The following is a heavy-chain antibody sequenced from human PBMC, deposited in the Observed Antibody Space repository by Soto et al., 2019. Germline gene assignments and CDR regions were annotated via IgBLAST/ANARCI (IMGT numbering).Heavy chain of an antibody. CDR1: GCSMSRGDYY. J-gene: IGHJ4*02. V-gene: IGHV4-30-4*01. Sequence: SETLSLTCTVSGCSMSRGDYYWSWIRQPPGKGLEWIGFIYHTGSTYYSPSLKNRVAISVDTSKNQFSLKLSSVTAADTAVYYCAREGGGYCSGGSCQVDYWGQGTLVTVSS. CDR3: AREGGGYCSGGSCQVDY. CDR2: IYHTGST. D-gene: IGHD2-15*01.